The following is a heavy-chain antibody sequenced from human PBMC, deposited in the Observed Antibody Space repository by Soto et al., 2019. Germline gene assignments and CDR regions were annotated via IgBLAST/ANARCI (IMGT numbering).Heavy chain of an antibody. CDR1: GFTFSKYA. CDR2: VSGSGGST. V-gene: IGHV3-23*01. J-gene: IGHJ4*02. D-gene: IGHD4-17*01. Sequence: EVQLLESGGGLVQPGGSLRLSCAASGFTFSKYAMNWVRQAPGKGLEWVSTVSGSGGSTSYADSLKGRFTISRDNSENTLYLQMNSLRAEDTAVYYCAKLTYGDPVDYWGQGTLVTVSS. CDR3: AKLTYGDPVDY.